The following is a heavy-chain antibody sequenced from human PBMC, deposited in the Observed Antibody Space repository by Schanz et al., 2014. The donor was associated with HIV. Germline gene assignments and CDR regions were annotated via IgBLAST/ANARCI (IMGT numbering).Heavy chain of an antibody. V-gene: IGHV3-33*06. CDR2: IWYDGTNK. CDR3: AKDLRHTSGPFDY. D-gene: IGHD6-19*01. CDR1: GFTFSTYG. Sequence: QVQLVESGGGVVQPGRSLRLSCAASGFTFSTYGMHWVRQAPGKGLEWVAVIWYDGTNKYYADSVKGRFTISRDNSKNTLYLQMNSLRAEDTAVYYCAKDLRHTSGPFDYRGQGTLVTVSS. J-gene: IGHJ4*02.